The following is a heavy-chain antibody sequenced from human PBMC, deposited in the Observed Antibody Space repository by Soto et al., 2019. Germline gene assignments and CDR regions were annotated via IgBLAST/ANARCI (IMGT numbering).Heavy chain of an antibody. D-gene: IGHD6-19*01. CDR3: YRGSGPQFDY. V-gene: IGHV1-46*03. CDR1: GYTFISYL. CDR2: INPNGGST. Sequence: QVQLVQSGAEVKKPGASVKVSCKASGYTFISYLIHWMRQAPGQGLEWMGIINPNGGSTNYARKFEGRVTMTRDTSTSTVYIELSSLRSEDTAMYYCYRGSGPQFDYWGQGTLVTVSS. J-gene: IGHJ4*02.